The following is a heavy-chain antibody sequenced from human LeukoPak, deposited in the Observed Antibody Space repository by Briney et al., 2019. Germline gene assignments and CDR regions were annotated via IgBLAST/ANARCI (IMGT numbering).Heavy chain of an antibody. CDR1: GFTFSTYG. Sequence: GGSLRLSCAASGFTFSTYGMNWVRQAPGKGLEWVSYINLNSRTIDYADSVRGRFTISRDNAKNSLYLQMNSLRAEDTAVYYCAELGITMIGGVWGKGTTVTVSS. CDR2: INLNSRTI. D-gene: IGHD3-10*02. V-gene: IGHV3-48*01. CDR3: AELGITMIGGV. J-gene: IGHJ6*03.